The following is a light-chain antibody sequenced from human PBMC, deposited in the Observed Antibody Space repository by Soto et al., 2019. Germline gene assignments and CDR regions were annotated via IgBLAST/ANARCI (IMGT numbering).Light chain of an antibody. CDR1: SSDIGTYNY. CDR2: GVS. Sequence: QSVLTQPASVSGSPGQSITISCTGTSSDIGTYNYVSWYQQHPGKAPKLMIYGVSYRPSGVSNRFSGSKSGNTASLTISGLQAEDEADYYCDSYTISSTRVFGTGTKLPS. CDR3: DSYTISSTRV. J-gene: IGLJ1*01. V-gene: IGLV2-14*01.